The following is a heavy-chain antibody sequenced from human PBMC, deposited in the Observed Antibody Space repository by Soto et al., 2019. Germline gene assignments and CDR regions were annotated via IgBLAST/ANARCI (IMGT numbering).Heavy chain of an antibody. D-gene: IGHD2-2*03. CDR2: INHSGST. V-gene: IGHV4-34*01. J-gene: IGHJ4*02. Sequence: QVQLQQWGAGLLKPSETLSLTCAVYGGSFSGYYWSWIRQPPGKGLEWIGEINHSGSTNYNPSLKSRVTISVDTSKNQFSLKLSSVTAADTAVYYCARPRRGYCSSTSCYAGFFDYWGQGTLVTVSS. CDR3: ARPRRGYCSSTSCYAGFFDY. CDR1: GGSFSGYY.